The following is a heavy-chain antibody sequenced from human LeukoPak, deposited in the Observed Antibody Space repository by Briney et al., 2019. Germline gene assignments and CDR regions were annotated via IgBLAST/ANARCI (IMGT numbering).Heavy chain of an antibody. D-gene: IGHD3-22*01. Sequence: GESLKISCKGSGYSFTSYWIGWVRKLPGKGLEWMGIFYPGDSDTRYSPSFQGQVTISADKSISTAYLQWSSLKASDTAMYYCARRMVGYYDSSGYCDYWGQGTLVTVSS. V-gene: IGHV5-51*01. CDR1: GYSFTSYW. CDR2: FYPGDSDT. CDR3: ARRMVGYYDSSGYCDY. J-gene: IGHJ4*02.